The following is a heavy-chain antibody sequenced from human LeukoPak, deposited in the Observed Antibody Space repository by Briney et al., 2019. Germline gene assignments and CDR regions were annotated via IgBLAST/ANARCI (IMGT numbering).Heavy chain of an antibody. CDR1: GGSISSYY. J-gene: IGHJ4*02. Sequence: SSETLSLTCTVSGGSISSYYWSWIRQPPGKGLEWIGYIYYSGSTNYNPPLKSRVTISVDTSKNQFSLKLSSVTAADTAVYYCARLYSSGWSDYWGQGTLVTVSS. CDR3: ARLYSSGWSDY. D-gene: IGHD6-19*01. V-gene: IGHV4-59*08. CDR2: IYYSGST.